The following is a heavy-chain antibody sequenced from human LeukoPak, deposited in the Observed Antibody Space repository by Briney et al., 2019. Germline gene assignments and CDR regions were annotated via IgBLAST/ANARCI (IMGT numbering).Heavy chain of an antibody. D-gene: IGHD6-13*01. CDR3: ARTLSIAAAGTPFDY. CDR2: IDWDDDK. Sequence: RESGPALVKPTQTLTLTCTFSGFSLSTSGMCVSWIRHPPGKALEWLARIDWDDDKYYSTSLKTRLTISKDTSKNQVVLTMTNMDPVDTATYYCARTLSIAAAGTPFDYWGQGTLVTVSS. V-gene: IGHV2-70*11. J-gene: IGHJ4*02. CDR1: GFSLSTSGMC.